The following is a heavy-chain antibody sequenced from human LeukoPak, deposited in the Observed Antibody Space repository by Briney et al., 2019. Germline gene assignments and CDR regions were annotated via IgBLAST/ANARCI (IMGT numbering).Heavy chain of an antibody. Sequence: ASVKVSCKASGYTFTRYGISWVRQAPGQGLEWMGWISAYNGNTNYAQKLRGRVTMTTDTSTSTAYMELRSLRSDDTAVYYCARDSYAVAGTIPLTWGQGTLVTVSS. D-gene: IGHD6-19*01. J-gene: IGHJ5*02. CDR2: ISAYNGNT. V-gene: IGHV1-18*01. CDR1: GYTFTRYG. CDR3: ARDSYAVAGTIPLT.